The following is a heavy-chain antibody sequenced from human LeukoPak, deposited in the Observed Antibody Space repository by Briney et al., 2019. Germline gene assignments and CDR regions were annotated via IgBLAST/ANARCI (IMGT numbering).Heavy chain of an antibody. CDR3: GRATSNFFDY. Sequence: SQTLSLTCTVSGGSISSGGYHWSWLRQHPGKGLEWIGYIYYSGSTYYNPSLKSRVTISVDTSKNQFSLKLSSVTAADTAVYYCGRATSNFFDYWGQGTLVTVSS. J-gene: IGHJ4*02. CDR2: IYYSGST. CDR1: GGSISSGGYH. V-gene: IGHV4-31*03. D-gene: IGHD2-8*01.